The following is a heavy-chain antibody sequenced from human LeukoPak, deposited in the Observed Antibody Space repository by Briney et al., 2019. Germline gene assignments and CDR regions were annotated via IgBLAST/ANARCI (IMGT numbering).Heavy chain of an antibody. J-gene: IGHJ4*02. CDR3: ARSPTVTNSYFDY. V-gene: IGHV3-33*01. CDR1: GFTLSSYG. D-gene: IGHD4-17*01. CDR2: IWYDGSNK. Sequence: PGGSLRLSCAASGFTLSSYGMHWVRQAPDKGLEWVAVIWYDGSNKYYADSVKGRFTISRDNSKNTLYLQMNSLRAEDTAVYYCARSPTVTNSYFDYWGQGTLVTVSS.